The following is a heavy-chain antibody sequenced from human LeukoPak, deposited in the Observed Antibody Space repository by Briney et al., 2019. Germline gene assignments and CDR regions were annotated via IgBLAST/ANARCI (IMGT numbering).Heavy chain of an antibody. D-gene: IGHD6-13*01. V-gene: IGHV4-39*01. CDR2: IYYSGST. CDR3: ARLGDKGYSSTWYKTVYYFDY. Sequence: PSETLSLTCAVSGGSFSGYYWTWIRQPPGKGLEWIGSIYYSGSTYYNPSLKSRVTLSVDTSKNQFSLKLSSVTAADTAVYYCARLGDKGYSSTWYKTVYYFDYWGQGTLVTVSS. J-gene: IGHJ4*02. CDR1: GGSFSGYY.